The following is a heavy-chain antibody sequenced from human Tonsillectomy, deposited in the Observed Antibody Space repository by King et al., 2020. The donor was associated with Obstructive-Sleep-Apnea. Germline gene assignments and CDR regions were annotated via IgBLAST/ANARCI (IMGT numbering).Heavy chain of an antibody. CDR1: GGSISSGGYY. V-gene: IGHV4-31*03. J-gene: IGHJ6*02. Sequence: QLQESGPGLVKPSQTLSLTCTVSGGSISSGGYYWSWIRQHPGKGLEWIGYIYYSGSTYYNPSLKSRVTISVDTSKNQFSLKLSSLTAADTAVYYCARESAAGTYYYYGMDVWGQGTTVTVSS. CDR3: ARESAAGTYYYYGMDV. CDR2: IYYSGST. D-gene: IGHD6-13*01.